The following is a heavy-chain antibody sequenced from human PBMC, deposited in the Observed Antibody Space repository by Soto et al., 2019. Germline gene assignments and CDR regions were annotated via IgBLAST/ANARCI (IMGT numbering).Heavy chain of an antibody. CDR1: GFTFSSYD. J-gene: IGHJ2*01. CDR2: IGTAGDT. CDR3: VREGSGNTAFDL. D-gene: IGHD3-10*01. V-gene: IGHV3-13*04. Sequence: GGSLRLSCAASGFTFSSYDMHWVRQAIGKGLEWVSAIGTAGDTYYPGSVKGRFTISRENAKNSLYLQMNSLRAGDTAVYYCVREGSGNTAFDLWGRGTLVTVSS.